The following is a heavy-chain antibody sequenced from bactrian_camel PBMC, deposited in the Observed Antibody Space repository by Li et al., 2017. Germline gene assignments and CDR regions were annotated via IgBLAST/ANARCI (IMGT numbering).Heavy chain of an antibody. D-gene: IGHD6*01. Sequence: HVQLVESGGGLVQPGGSLTLSCAASGFTFSSVYMHWVRQAPGKGLEWVSSLSSTSRSSFYKDSVKGRFSISRDNAKNTVYLQMSSLKSEDTALYYCATTVAGSFSSIGYWGQGTQVTVS. CDR2: LSSTSRSS. J-gene: IGHJ4*01. V-gene: IGHV3-2*01. CDR3: ATTVAGSFSSIGY. CDR1: GFTFSSVY.